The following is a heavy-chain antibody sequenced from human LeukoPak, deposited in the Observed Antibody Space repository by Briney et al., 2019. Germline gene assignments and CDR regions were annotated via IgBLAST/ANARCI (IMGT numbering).Heavy chain of an antibody. Sequence: PGGSLRLSCAASGFTFSSYAMHWVRQAPGKGLEWVAVISYDGSNKYYADSVKGRFTISRDNSKSTLYLQMNSLRAEDTAVYYCAAPPVYCSGGSCYPGYYYGMDVWGQGTTVTVSS. CDR3: AAPPVYCSGGSCYPGYYYGMDV. D-gene: IGHD2-15*01. V-gene: IGHV3-30-3*01. J-gene: IGHJ6*02. CDR2: ISYDGSNK. CDR1: GFTFSSYA.